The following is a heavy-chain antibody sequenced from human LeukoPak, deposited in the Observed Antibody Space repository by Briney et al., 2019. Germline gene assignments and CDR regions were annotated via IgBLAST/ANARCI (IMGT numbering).Heavy chain of an antibody. CDR1: VYTFTSYD. Sequence: ASVKVSRKACVYTFTSYDINGVRQATGRGLEWMGWMNPNSGNTHYAQKFQGRGTITRNTSISTAYMELSSLRSEDTAVYYCARGASGGDFWSGYYETYYFDYWGEGTLVTVSS. J-gene: IGHJ4*02. CDR2: MNPNSGNT. V-gene: IGHV1-8*03. CDR3: ARGASGGDFWSGYYETYYFDY. D-gene: IGHD3-3*01.